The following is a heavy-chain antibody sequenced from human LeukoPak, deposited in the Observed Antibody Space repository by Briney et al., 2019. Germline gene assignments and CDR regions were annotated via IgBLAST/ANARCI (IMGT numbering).Heavy chain of an antibody. CDR2: ISAYNGNT. J-gene: IGHJ4*02. CDR1: GYTFTSYG. Sequence: GASVKVSCKASGYTFTSYGISWVRQAPGQGLEWMGWISAYNGNTNYAQKRQGRVTMTTDTSTSTAYMELRSLRSDDTAVYYCARDTGEIGLRRPVDYWGQGTLVTVSS. V-gene: IGHV1-18*01. D-gene: IGHD3-10*01. CDR3: ARDTGEIGLRRPVDY.